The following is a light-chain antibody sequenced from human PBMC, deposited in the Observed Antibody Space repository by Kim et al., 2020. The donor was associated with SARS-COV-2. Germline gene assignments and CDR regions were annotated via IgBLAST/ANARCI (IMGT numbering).Light chain of an antibody. CDR3: QQYRA. Sequence: TLSLSPGERATLSCRASQSVSSSYLAWYQQKPGQAPRLLIYGASSRATGIPDRFSGSRSGTDFTLTISRLEPEDFAVYYCQQYRAFGGGTKVDIK. CDR2: GAS. CDR1: QSVSSSY. V-gene: IGKV3-20*01. J-gene: IGKJ4*01.